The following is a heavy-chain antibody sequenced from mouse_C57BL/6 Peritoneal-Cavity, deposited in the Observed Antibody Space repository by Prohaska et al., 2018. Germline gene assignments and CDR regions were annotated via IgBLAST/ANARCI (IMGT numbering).Heavy chain of an antibody. CDR3: MRSRGDY. J-gene: IGHJ2*02. CDR1: GFTFSGFW. CDR2: INSDDSAI. Sequence: EVQMLETGGGLVQTGGSRGLSCEGSGFTFSGFWMSWVRQTPGKTLEWIGDINSDDSAINYSPSIKDRFTIFRDNDNSTLYLLMCHVRSEDIATYLCMRSRGDYWGQGTSLTGSS. V-gene: IGHV11-2*01.